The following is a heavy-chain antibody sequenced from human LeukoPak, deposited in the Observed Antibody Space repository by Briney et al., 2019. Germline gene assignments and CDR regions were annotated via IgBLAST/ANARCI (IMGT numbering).Heavy chain of an antibody. D-gene: IGHD2-21*02. CDR2: INPNSGGT. CDR3: ASGLYCGGDCYSWYFDL. V-gene: IGHV1-2*06. CDR1: GYTFTGYY. Sequence: GASVKVSXKASGYTFTGYYMHWVRQAPGQGLEWMGRINPNSGGTNYAQKFQGRVTMTRDTSISTAYMELSRLRSDDTAVYYCASGLYCGGDCYSWYFDLWGRGTLVTVSS. J-gene: IGHJ2*01.